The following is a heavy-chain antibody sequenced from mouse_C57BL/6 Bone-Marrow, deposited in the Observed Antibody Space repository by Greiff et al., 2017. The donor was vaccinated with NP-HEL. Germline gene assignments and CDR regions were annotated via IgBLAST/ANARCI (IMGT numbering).Heavy chain of an antibody. V-gene: IGHV1-55*01. Sequence: QVQLQQPGAELVKPGASVKMSCKASGYTFTSYWITWVKQRPGQGLEWIGDLYPGSGSTNYNEKFKSKATLTVDTSSSTAYMQLSSLTSEDSAVYYCARCDSHSFYAMDYWGQGTSVTVSS. CDR1: GYTFTSYW. CDR2: LYPGSGST. CDR3: ARCDSHSFYAMDY. D-gene: IGHD1-2*01. J-gene: IGHJ4*01.